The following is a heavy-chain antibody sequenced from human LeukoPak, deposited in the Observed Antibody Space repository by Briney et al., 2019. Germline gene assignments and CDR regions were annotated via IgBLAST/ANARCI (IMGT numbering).Heavy chain of an antibody. V-gene: IGHV3-30*18. CDR2: ISYDGSNK. J-gene: IGHJ4*02. CDR3: AKERTGYTDYDYDGLLDY. D-gene: IGHD5-12*01. CDR1: GFTFSSYG. Sequence: GGSLRLSCAASGFTFSSYGMHWVRQAPGKGLEWVAVISYDGSNKYYADSVKGRFTIPRDNPKNTLYLQMNSLRAEDTAVYFCAKERTGYTDYDYDGLLDYWGQGTLVTVSS.